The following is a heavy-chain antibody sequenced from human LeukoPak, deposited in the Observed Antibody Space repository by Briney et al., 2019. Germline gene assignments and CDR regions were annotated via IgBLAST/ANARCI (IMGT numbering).Heavy chain of an antibody. CDR2: IYHSGST. J-gene: IGHJ6*03. CDR1: GGSISNYY. V-gene: IGHV4-59*12. CDR3: ARGAYHYYMDV. Sequence: SETLSLTCTVSGGSISNYYWSWIRQPPGKGLEWIGYIYHSGSTYYNPSLKSRVTISVDRSKNQFSLKVSSVTAADTAVYYCARGAYHYYMDVWGKGTTVTVSS.